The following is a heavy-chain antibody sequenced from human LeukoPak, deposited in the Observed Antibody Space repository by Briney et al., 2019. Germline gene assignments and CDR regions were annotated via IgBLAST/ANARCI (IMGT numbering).Heavy chain of an antibody. J-gene: IGHJ4*02. CDR2: IYPSDSDT. V-gene: IGHV5-51*01. CDR1: GYTFTTYW. D-gene: IGHD1-26*01. CDR3: ARRTLGATYDY. Sequence: GESLKISCKGSGYTFTTYWIGWVRQTPGKGLGWMGIIYPSDSDTRYSPSFKGQVTISADKSISTAYLQWTTLEASDTAIYYCARRTLGATYDYWGQGTLVTVSS.